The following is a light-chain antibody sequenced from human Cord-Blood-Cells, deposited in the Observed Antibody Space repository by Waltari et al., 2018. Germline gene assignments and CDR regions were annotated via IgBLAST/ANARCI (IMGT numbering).Light chain of an antibody. Sequence: IQMTQSPSSLSSSVGDRVTITCQASQDISNYLNWYQQKPGKAPKLLIYDASTLEIGVPSRFSGSGSGTDFTLTISSLQPEDIATYYCQQYNNALITFGQGTQLEIK. CDR2: DAS. J-gene: IGKJ5*01. CDR1: QDISNY. CDR3: QQYNNALIT. V-gene: IGKV1-33*01.